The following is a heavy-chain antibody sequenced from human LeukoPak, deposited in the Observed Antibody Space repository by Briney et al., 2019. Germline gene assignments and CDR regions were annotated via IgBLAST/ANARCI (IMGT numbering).Heavy chain of an antibody. V-gene: IGHV3-74*01. Sequence: GRSLRLSSAASGFTLSYYWLQSVRQTPGKGLVWVSHINSDGSSTSYAYSVKGRSTISRDNAKTTLYLQMNSLRAEDTAVYYGARGPYGDNAEYWGQGTLVTVSS. CDR2: INSDGSST. J-gene: IGHJ4*02. D-gene: IGHD4-17*01. CDR1: GFTLSYYW. CDR3: ARGPYGDNAEY.